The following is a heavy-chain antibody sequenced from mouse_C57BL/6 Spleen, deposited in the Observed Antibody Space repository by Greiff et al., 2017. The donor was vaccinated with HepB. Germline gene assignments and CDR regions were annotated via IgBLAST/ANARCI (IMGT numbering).Heavy chain of an antibody. Sequence: QVQLQQPGAELVKPGASVKLSCKASGYTFTSYWMHWVKQRPGQGLEWIGMIHPNSGSTNYNEKFKSKATLTVDKSTSTAYMQLSSLTSEDSAVYYCAREGLSDFYYWGQGTTLTVSS. V-gene: IGHV1-64*01. CDR3: AREGLSDFYY. J-gene: IGHJ2*01. D-gene: IGHD1-1*02. CDR1: GYTFTSYW. CDR2: IHPNSGST.